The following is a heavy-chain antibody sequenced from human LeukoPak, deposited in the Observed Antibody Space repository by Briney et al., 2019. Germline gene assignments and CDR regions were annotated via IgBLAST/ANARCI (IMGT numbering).Heavy chain of an antibody. CDR1: AYTFTSYY. CDR2: INHNNGAT. V-gene: IGHV1-2*02. CDR3: ARDLTTYSPDVVY. D-gene: IGHD1-26*01. J-gene: IGHJ4*02. Sequence: ASVTVSCKNSAYTFTSYYMHWLRQAPGQGLEWMGWINHNNGATHYAQKFQGRVTLTRDTSISTVYMQLSRLRSYYTAVYYSARDLTTYSPDVVYWGLGTLVTVSS.